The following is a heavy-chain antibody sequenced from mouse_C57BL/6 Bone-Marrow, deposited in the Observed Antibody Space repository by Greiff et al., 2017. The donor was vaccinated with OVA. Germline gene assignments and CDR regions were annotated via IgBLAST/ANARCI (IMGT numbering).Heavy chain of an antibody. V-gene: IGHV5-12*01. CDR2: ISNGGGST. CDR3: ARQGYYGSSSFDY. Sequence: DVKLVESGGGLVQPGGSLKLSCAASGFTFSDYYMYWVRQTPEKRLEWVAYISNGGGSTYYPDTVKGRFTISRDNAKNTLYLQMSRRKSEDTAMYYCARQGYYGSSSFDYWGQGTTLTVSS. CDR1: GFTFSDYY. D-gene: IGHD1-1*01. J-gene: IGHJ2*01.